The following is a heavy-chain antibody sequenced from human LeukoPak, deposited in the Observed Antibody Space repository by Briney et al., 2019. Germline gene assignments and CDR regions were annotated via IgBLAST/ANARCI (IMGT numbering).Heavy chain of an antibody. CDR3: ARREVAAAASDY. J-gene: IGHJ4*02. V-gene: IGHV1-46*01. Sequence: ASVTVSCKASGYTFTIYYMHWVRHAPGQGLEWMGIINPSGGSTSYAQKFQGRVTITADKSTSTAYMELRSLRSEDTAVYYCARREVAAAASDYWGQGTLVTVSS. CDR1: GYTFTIYY. CDR2: INPSGGST. D-gene: IGHD6-13*01.